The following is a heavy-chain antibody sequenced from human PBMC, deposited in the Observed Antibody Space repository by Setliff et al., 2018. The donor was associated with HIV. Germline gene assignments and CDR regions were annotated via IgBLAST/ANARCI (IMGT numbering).Heavy chain of an antibody. CDR1: GDSISTYY. Sequence: KTSETLSLTCTISGDSISTYYWNWIRQPPGKGLEWIGYINYSGSTNYDPSLKSRVTISLDTSKNQFSLNLRSVTAADTAVYYCARSPVRYCSSTTCSMFFDYWGQGTLVTVSS. D-gene: IGHD2-2*01. CDR2: INYSGST. V-gene: IGHV4-59*01. CDR3: ARSPVRYCSSTTCSMFFDY. J-gene: IGHJ4*02.